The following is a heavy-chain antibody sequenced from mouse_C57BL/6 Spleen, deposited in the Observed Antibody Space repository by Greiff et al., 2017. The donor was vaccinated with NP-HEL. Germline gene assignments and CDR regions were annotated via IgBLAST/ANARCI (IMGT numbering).Heavy chain of an antibody. V-gene: IGHV1-69*01. CDR2: IDPSDSYN. Sequence: QVQLQQPGAELVMPGASVKLSCKASGYTFTSYWMHWVKQRPGQGLEWIGEIDPSDSYNNYNQKFKGKSTLPVDKYSSTAYMQLSSLTSEDSAVYYCASQGMDGYSFAYWGQGTLVTVSA. D-gene: IGHD2-3*01. CDR1: GYTFTSYW. CDR3: ASQGMDGYSFAY. J-gene: IGHJ3*01.